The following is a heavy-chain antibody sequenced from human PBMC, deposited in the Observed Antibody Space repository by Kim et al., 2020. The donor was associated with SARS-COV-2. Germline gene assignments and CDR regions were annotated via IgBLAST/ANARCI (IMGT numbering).Heavy chain of an antibody. J-gene: IGHJ4*02. CDR2: IYYSGST. CDR1: GGSISSSSYY. CDR3: ARLKQLTREFDY. Sequence: SETLSLTCTVSGGSISSSSYYWGWIRQPPGKGLEWIGSIYYSGSTYYNPSLKSRVTISVDTSKNQFSLKLSSVTAADTAVYYCARLKQLTREFDYWGQGT. D-gene: IGHD6-13*01. V-gene: IGHV4-39*01.